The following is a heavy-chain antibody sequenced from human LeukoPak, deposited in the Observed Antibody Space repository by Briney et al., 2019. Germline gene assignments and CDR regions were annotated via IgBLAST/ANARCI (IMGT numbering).Heavy chain of an antibody. CDR3: AGKGMTTVTDYDY. D-gene: IGHD4-17*01. V-gene: IGHV4-59*12. Sequence: SETLSLTCTVSGGSISSYYWSWIRQPPGKGVEWIGYIHYSGSTNYNPSLKSRVTISVDTSKNQFSLKLSSVTAADTAVYYCAGKGMTTVTDYDYWGQGTLVTVSS. CDR2: IHYSGST. J-gene: IGHJ4*02. CDR1: GGSISSYY.